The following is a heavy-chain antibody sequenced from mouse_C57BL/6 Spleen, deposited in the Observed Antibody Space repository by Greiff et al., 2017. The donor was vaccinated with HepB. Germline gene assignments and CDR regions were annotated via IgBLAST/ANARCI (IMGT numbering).Heavy chain of an antibody. D-gene: IGHD2-3*01. Sequence: VQLQQSGPVLVKPGASVKMSCKASGYTFTDYYMNWVKQSHGKSLEWIGVINPYNGGTSYNQKFKGKATLTVDKSSSTAYMELNSLTSEDSAVYYCADDGPGAMDYWGQGTSVTVSS. J-gene: IGHJ4*01. CDR3: ADDGPGAMDY. CDR2: INPYNGGT. CDR1: GYTFTDYY. V-gene: IGHV1-19*01.